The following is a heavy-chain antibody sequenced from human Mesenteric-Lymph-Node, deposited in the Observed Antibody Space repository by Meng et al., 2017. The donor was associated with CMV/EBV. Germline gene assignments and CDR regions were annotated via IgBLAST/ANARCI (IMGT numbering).Heavy chain of an antibody. CDR1: GFSFSEGW. CDR3: TIVGATGRSF. V-gene: IGHV3-15*01. CDR2: IRSNGDGGTA. Sequence: CAASGFSFSEGWMSWVRQAPGKGLEWVGRIRSNGDGGTADYSAPVRGRFTMSRDDSKATLYLHMSGLKIEDTAVYYCTIVGATGRSFWGLGTLVTVSS. D-gene: IGHD1-26*01. J-gene: IGHJ4*02.